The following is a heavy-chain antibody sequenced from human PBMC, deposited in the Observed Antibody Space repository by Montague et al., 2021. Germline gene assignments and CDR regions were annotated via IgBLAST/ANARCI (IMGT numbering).Heavy chain of an antibody. J-gene: IGHJ4*02. CDR2: ISHTGST. CDR1: GGSLSGYI. CDR3: TRGEVAVTGIDY. Sequence: SETLSLTCAVYGGSLSGYIWNRIRQPPGRDLEWIGQISHTGSTSYNPSLKSRVTMSVDTSENNVSLRLSSVTAADTAVYYCTRGEVAVTGIDYWGQGALVTVSS. D-gene: IGHD6-19*01. V-gene: IGHV4-34*01.